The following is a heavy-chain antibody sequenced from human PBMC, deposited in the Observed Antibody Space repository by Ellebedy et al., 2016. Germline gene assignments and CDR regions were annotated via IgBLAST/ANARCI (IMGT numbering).Heavy chain of an antibody. CDR1: GFSLSTSGMC. J-gene: IGHJ3*02. CDR3: ARTGSYGGGSHAFDI. V-gene: IGHV2-70*01. Sequence: SGPTLVKPTQTLTLTCTFSGFSLSTSGMCVTWIRQPPGKALEWLALIDWDDNKYYSTSLKTRLTISKDTSKNQVVLTMTNMDPVDTATYYCARTGSYGGGSHAFDIWGQGTMVTVSS. CDR2: IDWDDNK. D-gene: IGHD1-26*01.